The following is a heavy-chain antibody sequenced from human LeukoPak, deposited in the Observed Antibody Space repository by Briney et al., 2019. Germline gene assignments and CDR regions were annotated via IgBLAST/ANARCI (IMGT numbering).Heavy chain of an antibody. CDR1: GFTLSDYY. V-gene: IGHV3-11*01. CDR2: SSSSGSTI. D-gene: IGHD3/OR15-3a*01. J-gene: IGHJ4*02. Sequence: PGGSLRLPRAASGFTLSDYYMSWIRQAPGKGLEWVSYSSSSGSTIYYADSVKGRFAISRDNAKNSLYLQMNSLRAEDTAVYYCAGRRDFIDYWGQGTLVTVSS. CDR3: AGRRDFIDY.